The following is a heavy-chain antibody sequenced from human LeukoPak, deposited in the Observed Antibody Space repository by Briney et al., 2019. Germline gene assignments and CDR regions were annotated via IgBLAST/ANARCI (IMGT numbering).Heavy chain of an antibody. CDR1: GGSFSGYY. V-gene: IGHV4-34*01. D-gene: IGHD6-6*01. Sequence: SETLSLTCAVYGGSFSGYYWSWIRQPPGKGLEWIGEINHSGSTNYNPSLKSRVTISVDRSKNQFSLKLSSVTAADTAVYYCARDGYSSSSENPYWGQGTLVTVSS. J-gene: IGHJ4*02. CDR2: INHSGST. CDR3: ARDGYSSSSENPY.